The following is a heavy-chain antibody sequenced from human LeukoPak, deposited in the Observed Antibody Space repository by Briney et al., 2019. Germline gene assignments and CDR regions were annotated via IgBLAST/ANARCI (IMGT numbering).Heavy chain of an antibody. J-gene: IGHJ4*02. CDR1: GGTFSSYA. CDR3: ASREGSQGYFDY. CDR2: IIPILGIA. V-gene: IGHV1-69*04. Sequence: SVKVSCKASGGTFSSYAISWVRQAPGQGLEWMGRIIPILGIANYAQKFQGRVTITADKSTSTAYMELSSLRSEDPAVYYCASREGSQGYFDYWGQGTLVTVSS.